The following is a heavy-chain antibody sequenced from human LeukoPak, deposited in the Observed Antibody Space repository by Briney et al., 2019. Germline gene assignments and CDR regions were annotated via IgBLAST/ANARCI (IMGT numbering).Heavy chain of an antibody. CDR2: IYSGGST. Sequence: PSETLSLTCTVSGGSISSYYWSWIRQPAGKGLEWIGRIYSGGSTDYNPSLKSRVTMSVDTSKNQFSLKLSSVTAADTAVYYCARHRLAVALGDYWGQGTLVTVSS. D-gene: IGHD6-19*01. CDR1: GGSISSYY. CDR3: ARHRLAVALGDY. V-gene: IGHV4-4*07. J-gene: IGHJ4*02.